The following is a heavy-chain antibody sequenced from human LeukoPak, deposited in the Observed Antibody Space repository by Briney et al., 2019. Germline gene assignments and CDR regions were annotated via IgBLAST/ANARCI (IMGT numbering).Heavy chain of an antibody. V-gene: IGHV4-34*01. Sequence: SETLSLTCAVYGGSFSGYYWSWIRQPPGKGLEWIGEIDNSGRTNYNPSLKSRLTISVDTSKDQFSLRLSSVTAADSAVYYCARGPHPMFRGLIRRFENDSWGQGTLVTVSS. D-gene: IGHD3-10*01. CDR2: IDNSGRT. CDR1: GGSFSGYY. CDR3: ARGPHPMFRGLIRRFENDS. J-gene: IGHJ4*02.